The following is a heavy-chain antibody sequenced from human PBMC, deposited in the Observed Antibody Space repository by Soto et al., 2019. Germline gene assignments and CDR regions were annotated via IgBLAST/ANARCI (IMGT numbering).Heavy chain of an antibody. D-gene: IGHD6-19*01. CDR1: GGSISSSSYY. J-gene: IGHJ4*02. V-gene: IGHV4-39*01. CDR3: ARLGRGAVAGLNGYFDY. Sequence: PSETLSLTCTVSGGSISSSSYYWGWIRQPPGEGLEWIGSIYYSGSTYYNPSLKSRVTISVDTSKNQFSLKLSSVTAADTAVYYCARLGRGAVAGLNGYFDYWGQGTLVTVSS. CDR2: IYYSGST.